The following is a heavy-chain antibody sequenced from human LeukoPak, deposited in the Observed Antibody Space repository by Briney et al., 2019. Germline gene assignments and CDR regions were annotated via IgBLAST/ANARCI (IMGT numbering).Heavy chain of an antibody. V-gene: IGHV4-34*01. D-gene: IGHD1-26*01. CDR3: ARSGSSRDYYFDY. J-gene: IGHJ4*02. CDR1: GGSFSGYY. Sequence: PSETLSLTCAVYGGSFSGYYWSWIRQPPGKGLEWIGEIYHSGSTNYNPSLKSRVTISVDKSKNQFSLKLSSVTAADTAVYYCARSGSSRDYYFDYWGQGTPVTVSS. CDR2: IYHSGST.